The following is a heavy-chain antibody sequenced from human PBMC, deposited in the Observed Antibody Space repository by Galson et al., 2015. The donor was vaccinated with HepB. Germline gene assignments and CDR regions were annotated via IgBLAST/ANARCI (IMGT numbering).Heavy chain of an antibody. CDR3: ATDSRGALTYYYDSSGYYYDY. Sequence: SVKVSCKVSGYTLTELSMHWVRQAPGKGLEWMGGFDPEDGETIYAQKFQGRVTMTEDTSTDTAYMELSSLRSEDTAVYYCATDSRGALTYYYDSSGYYYDYWGQGTLVTVSS. J-gene: IGHJ4*02. CDR1: GYTLTELS. D-gene: IGHD3-22*01. CDR2: FDPEDGET. V-gene: IGHV1-24*01.